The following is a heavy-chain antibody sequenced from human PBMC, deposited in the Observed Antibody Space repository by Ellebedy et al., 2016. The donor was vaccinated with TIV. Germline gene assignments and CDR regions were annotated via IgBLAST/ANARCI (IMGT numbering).Heavy chain of an antibody. Sequence: PGGSLRLSCKGSGYSFPTYWINRVRQMPGKGLEWMGRIDPSDSSTDYSPSFEGHVTISADRSSTTAYLHWSSLEAADTAMYYCVSHPNFGWPTRVNWGQGSLVIVSS. CDR1: GYSFPTYW. CDR3: VSHPNFGWPTRVN. CDR2: IDPSDSST. V-gene: IGHV5-10-1*01. D-gene: IGHD3-9*01. J-gene: IGHJ4*02.